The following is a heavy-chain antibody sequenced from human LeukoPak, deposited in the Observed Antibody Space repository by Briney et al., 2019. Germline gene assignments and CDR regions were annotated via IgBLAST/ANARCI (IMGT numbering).Heavy chain of an antibody. J-gene: IGHJ2*01. CDR2: IYPRDGST. CDR1: GYTFTSNY. CDR3: ARDLGPSGYENWYFDL. Sequence: ASVKVSCTASGYTFTSNYIHWVRQAPGQGLEWMGMIYPRDGSTSYAQKFQGRVTVTRDTSTSTVHMELSGLRSEDTAVYYCARDLGPSGYENWYFDLWGRGTLVTVSS. D-gene: IGHD5-12*01. V-gene: IGHV1-46*01.